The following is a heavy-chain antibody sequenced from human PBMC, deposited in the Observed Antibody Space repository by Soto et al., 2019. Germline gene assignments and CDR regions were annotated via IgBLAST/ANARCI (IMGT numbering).Heavy chain of an antibody. D-gene: IGHD2-2*01. CDR2: TRNKGNDDFT. CDR3: ARSGYAHGLDV. J-gene: IGHJ6*02. V-gene: IGHV3-72*01. Sequence: EAQLVESGGALVQPGGSLRLSCAVSGFTSSDHDMNWVRQAPGKGLEWIGHTRNKGNDDFTNYAASVKGRFTISRDDSKNSLYPQMNSLKIEDTAVYSCARSGYAHGLDVWGQGTTVTVSS. CDR1: GFTSSDHD.